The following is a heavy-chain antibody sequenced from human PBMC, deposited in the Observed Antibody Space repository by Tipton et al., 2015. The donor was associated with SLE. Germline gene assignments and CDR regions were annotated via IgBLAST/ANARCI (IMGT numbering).Heavy chain of an antibody. D-gene: IGHD6-19*01. CDR1: GGPIGGYY. J-gene: IGHJ5*02. CDR2: IYYSGST. V-gene: IGHV4-59*01. Sequence: LRLSCTVSGGPIGGYYWSWIRQLPGKGLEWVGYIYYSGSTNYNPSLKSRVTISVDTSKDQFSLKLSSVTAADTAVYYCARASSKSSRFDPWGQGTLVTVSS. CDR3: ARASSKSSRFDP.